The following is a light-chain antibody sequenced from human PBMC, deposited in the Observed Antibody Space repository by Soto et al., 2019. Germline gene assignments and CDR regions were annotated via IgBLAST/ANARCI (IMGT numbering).Light chain of an antibody. V-gene: IGLV2-14*03. CDR2: DVS. CDR3: SSYTSSSTVI. Sequence: QSALTQPASVSGSPGQSITISCSGTSSDVGSYNYVSWYQQHPGKAPKLMVYDVSNRPSGVSYRFSASKSGNTASLTISGLPAEDEADYYCSSYTSSSTVIFGGGTKLTVL. J-gene: IGLJ2*01. CDR1: SSDVGSYNY.